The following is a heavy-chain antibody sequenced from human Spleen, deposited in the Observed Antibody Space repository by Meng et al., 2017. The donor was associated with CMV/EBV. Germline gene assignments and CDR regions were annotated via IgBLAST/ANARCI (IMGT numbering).Heavy chain of an antibody. V-gene: IGHV1-2*02. CDR3: ARGGNSSNSKFRSYYGMDA. CDR1: GYTFTGYY. Sequence: ASVKVSCKASGYTFTGYYMHWVRQAPGQGLEWMGWINRNSGGTNYAQRFQGRVTMTRDTSISTAYMELSRLRSDDTAVYYCARGGNSSNSKFRSYYGMDAWGQGTTVTVS. CDR2: INRNSGGT. J-gene: IGHJ6*02. D-gene: IGHD6-13*01.